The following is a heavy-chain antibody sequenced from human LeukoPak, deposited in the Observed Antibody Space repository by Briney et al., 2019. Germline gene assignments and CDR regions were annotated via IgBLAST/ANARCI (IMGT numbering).Heavy chain of an antibody. D-gene: IGHD1-26*01. J-gene: IGHJ3*02. CDR3: ARVRSGSYFLGRYAFDI. CDR1: GGSIRSYY. CDR2: VYYSGST. V-gene: IGHV4-59*08. Sequence: SETLSLTCTVSGGSIRSYYCGWIRQPPGKGLEWVGYVYYSGSTSYNPSLKSRVTISVDASKNQFSLKLSSVTAADTAVYYCARVRSGSYFLGRYAFDIWGQGTMVTVSS.